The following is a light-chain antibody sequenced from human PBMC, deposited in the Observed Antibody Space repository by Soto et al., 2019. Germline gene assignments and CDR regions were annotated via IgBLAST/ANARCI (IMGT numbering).Light chain of an antibody. CDR3: SSYTGSSTFV. J-gene: IGLJ1*01. Sequence: QSVLTQPASVSGSPGQSITIFCTGTSSDVGGYDYVSWYQQLPGKAPKLLIYDVNNRPSGVSHRFSGSKSGNTASLTISGLQAEDEADYYCSSYTGSSTFVFGTGTKVTVL. CDR2: DVN. CDR1: SSDVGGYDY. V-gene: IGLV2-14*01.